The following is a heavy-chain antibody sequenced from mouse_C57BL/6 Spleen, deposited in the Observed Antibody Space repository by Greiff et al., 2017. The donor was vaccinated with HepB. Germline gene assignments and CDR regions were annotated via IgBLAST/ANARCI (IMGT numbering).Heavy chain of an antibody. D-gene: IGHD2-1*01. J-gene: IGHJ2*01. CDR2: IRNKANNHAT. CDR1: GFTFSDAW. V-gene: IGHV6-6*01. CDR3: TRNYGNFLFDY. Sequence: EVMLVESGGGLVQPGGSMKLSCAASGFTFSDAWMDWVRQSPEKGLEWVAEIRNKANNHATYYAESVKGRFTISRDDSKSSVYLQMNSLRAEDTGIYYCTRNYGNFLFDYWGQGTTLTVSS.